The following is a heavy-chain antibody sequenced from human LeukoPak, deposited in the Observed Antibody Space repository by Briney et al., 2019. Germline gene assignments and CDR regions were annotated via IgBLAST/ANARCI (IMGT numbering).Heavy chain of an antibody. J-gene: IGHJ6*04. V-gene: IGHV3-48*03. Sequence: GGSLRLSCAASGFTFSSYEMNWVRQAPGKGLEWVSYISSSGSTIYYADSVKGRFTISRDNAKNSLYLQMNSLRAEDTAVYYCARDYYDFWSGYFMDVWGKGTTVTVSS. CDR2: ISSSGSTI. CDR3: ARDYYDFWSGYFMDV. CDR1: GFTFSSYE. D-gene: IGHD3-3*01.